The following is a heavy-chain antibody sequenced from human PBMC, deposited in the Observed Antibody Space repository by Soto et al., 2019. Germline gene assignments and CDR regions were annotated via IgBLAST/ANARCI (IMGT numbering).Heavy chain of an antibody. D-gene: IGHD3-22*01. J-gene: IGHJ3*02. CDR1: GGSISSYY. Sequence: PSETLSLTCTVSGGSISSYYWSWIRQPPGKGLEWIGYIYYSGSTNYNPSLKSRVTISVDTSKNQFSLKLSSVTAADTAVYYCARFTPPPIDDAFDIWGQGKMVTVSS. V-gene: IGHV4-59*01. CDR2: IYYSGST. CDR3: ARFTPPPIDDAFDI.